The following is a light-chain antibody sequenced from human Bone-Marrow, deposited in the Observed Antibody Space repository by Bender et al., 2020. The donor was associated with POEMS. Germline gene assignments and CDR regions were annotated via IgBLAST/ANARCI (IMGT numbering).Light chain of an antibody. V-gene: IGLV3-1*01. CDR3: QARGTCSVM. CDR1: DLGDKY. CDR2: QDT. J-gene: IGLJ3*02. Sequence: SYEVTQPPPVSVSSGQTASITCSGDDLGDKYVAWYQQKPGQSPVLVIYQDTKRPSGISERFSGSNSGNTATLTISGTQAMDEANYCCQARGTCSVMFGGGTKLTVL.